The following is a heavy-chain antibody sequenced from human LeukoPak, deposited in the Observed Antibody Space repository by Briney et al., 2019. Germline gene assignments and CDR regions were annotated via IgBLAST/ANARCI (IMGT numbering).Heavy chain of an antibody. V-gene: IGHV1-69*05. CDR2: IIPIFGTA. J-gene: IGHJ4*02. Sequence: SVKVSCKASGGTFSSYAISWVRQAPGQGLEWMGGIIPIFGTANYAQKFRGRVTITTDESTSTAYMELSSLRSEDTAVYYCAREFQNRGYYDSSGPAYWGQGTLVTVSS. CDR3: AREFQNRGYYDSSGPAY. CDR1: GGTFSSYA. D-gene: IGHD3-22*01.